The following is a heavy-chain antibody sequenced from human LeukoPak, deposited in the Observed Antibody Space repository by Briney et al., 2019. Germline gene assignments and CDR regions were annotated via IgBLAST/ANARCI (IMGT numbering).Heavy chain of an antibody. V-gene: IGHV4-61*01. Sequence: SETLSLTCTVSGGSVSSGSYYWSWIRQPPGKGLEWIGYIYHSGSTNYNPSLESRVTISVDTSKNQFSLKLSSVTAADTAVYYCARTFIAAAASEYYFDYWGQGTLVTVSS. CDR3: ARTFIAAAASEYYFDY. CDR1: GGSVSSGSYY. D-gene: IGHD6-13*01. CDR2: IYHSGST. J-gene: IGHJ4*02.